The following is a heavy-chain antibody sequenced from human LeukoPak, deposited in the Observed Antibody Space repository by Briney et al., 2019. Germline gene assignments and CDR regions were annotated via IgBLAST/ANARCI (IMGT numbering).Heavy chain of an antibody. Sequence: ASVKVSCKASGYTFTSYAMHWVRQAPGQRLEWMGWINAGNGNTKYSQKFQGRVTITADESTSTAYMELSSLRSEDTAVYYCASAKAEVVPAAMGAFDIWGQGTMVTVSS. V-gene: IGHV1-3*01. CDR3: ASAKAEVVPAAMGAFDI. CDR2: INAGNGNT. J-gene: IGHJ3*02. D-gene: IGHD2-2*01. CDR1: GYTFTSYA.